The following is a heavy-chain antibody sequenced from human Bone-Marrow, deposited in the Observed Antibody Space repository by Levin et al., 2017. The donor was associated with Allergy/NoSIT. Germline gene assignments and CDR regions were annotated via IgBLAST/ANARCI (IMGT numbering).Heavy chain of an antibody. CDR2: IIPTIGIT. CDR3: ARFTPIGGAMWPNCLGG. J-gene: IGHJ4*02. V-gene: IGHV1-69*04. D-gene: IGHD1-1*01. CDR1: GGTFSRYG. Sequence: SVKVSCKASGGTFSRYGISWVRQAPGQGLEWMGRIIPTIGITNYAQKFQGRVTITADKSTSTAYMDLNTLRSEDTALYYCARFTPIGGAMWPNCLGGWGQGTLVTVSS.